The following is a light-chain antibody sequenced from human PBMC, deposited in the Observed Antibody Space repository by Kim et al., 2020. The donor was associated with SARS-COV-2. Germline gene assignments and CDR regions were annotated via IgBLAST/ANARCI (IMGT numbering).Light chain of an antibody. CDR3: SSYTRGSTNYV. V-gene: IGLV2-14*03. J-gene: IGLJ1*01. CDR1: RSDLRSYNY. CDR2: AVS. Sequence: SITIALTETRSDLRSYNYVTWYQQPPGKAPKLMIYAVSNRPSRVSKRFSGSKSGNTASLTSSGLQAKDEADYYCSSYTRGSTNYVLGTGTKVTVL.